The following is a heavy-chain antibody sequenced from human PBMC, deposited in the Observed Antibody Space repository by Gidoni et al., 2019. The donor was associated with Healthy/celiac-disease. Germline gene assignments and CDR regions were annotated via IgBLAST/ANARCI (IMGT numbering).Heavy chain of an antibody. CDR2: INPSGGST. CDR3: ASGVVPAAPNDAFDI. CDR1: GYTFTRYY. J-gene: IGHJ3*02. Sequence: QVQLVQSGAYVKNPGASLKVSCKSSGYTFTRYYMPWLRQAPGQGLEWMGIINPSGGSTSYAQKFQGRVTMTRDTSTSTVYMELSSLRSEDTAVYYCASGVVPAAPNDAFDIWGQGTMVTVSS. D-gene: IGHD2-2*01. V-gene: IGHV1-46*03.